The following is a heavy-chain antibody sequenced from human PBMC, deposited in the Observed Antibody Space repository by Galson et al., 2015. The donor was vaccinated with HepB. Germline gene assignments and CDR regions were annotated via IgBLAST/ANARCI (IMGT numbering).Heavy chain of an antibody. J-gene: IGHJ5*02. Sequence: SVKVSCKASGYTFTSYDINWVRQATGQGLEWMGWMNPNSGNTGYAQKFQGRVTMTRNTSISTAYMELSSLRSEDTAVYYCARVRFLEWLWDRYNWFDPWGQGTLVTVSS. D-gene: IGHD3-3*01. CDR3: ARVRFLEWLWDRYNWFDP. CDR2: MNPNSGNT. V-gene: IGHV1-8*01. CDR1: GYTFTSYD.